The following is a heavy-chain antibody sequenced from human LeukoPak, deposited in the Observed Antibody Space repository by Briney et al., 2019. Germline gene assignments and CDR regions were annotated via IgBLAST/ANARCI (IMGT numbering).Heavy chain of an antibody. CDR1: GGSISSYY. J-gene: IGHJ4*02. V-gene: IGHV4-59*08. CDR3: ARHTGGWGSFDY. D-gene: IGHD7-27*01. Sequence: SETLSLTCTVSGGSISSYYWSWIRQPPGKGLEWMGYIYYSGSTNYNPSLKSRVAISVDTCKNQFSLKLSSVTAADTAVYYCARHTGGWGSFDYWGQGTLVTVSS. CDR2: IYYSGST.